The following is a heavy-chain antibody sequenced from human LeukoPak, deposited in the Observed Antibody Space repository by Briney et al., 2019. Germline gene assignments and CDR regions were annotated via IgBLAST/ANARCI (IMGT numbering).Heavy chain of an antibody. D-gene: IGHD3-3*01. J-gene: IGHJ5*02. CDR1: GYTFTSYD. CDR2: MNPNSGNT. Sequence: ASVKVSCKASGYTFTSYDINWVRQATGQGLEWMGWMNPNSGNTGYAQKFQGRVTMTRNTSISTAYMELSSLRSEDTAVYYCARVGHVLRFLEWLNVDWFDPWGQGTLATVSS. V-gene: IGHV1-8*01. CDR3: ARVGHVLRFLEWLNVDWFDP.